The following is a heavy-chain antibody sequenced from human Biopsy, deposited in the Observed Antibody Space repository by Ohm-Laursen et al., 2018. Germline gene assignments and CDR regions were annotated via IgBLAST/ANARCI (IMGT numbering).Heavy chain of an antibody. V-gene: IGHV4-31*03. CDR2: IFYSANT. J-gene: IGHJ5*02. CDR3: ARDYDTSGCYYVS. Sequence: TLSLTCTVSSVSINGGRYYWNWLRNHPGKGLEWIGNIFYSANTYYNPSLKTRVKISANTSKNLFSQKLNSVTAADTAVYYCARDYDTSGCYYVSWGQGTLVTVSS. D-gene: IGHD3-22*01. CDR1: SVSINGGRYY.